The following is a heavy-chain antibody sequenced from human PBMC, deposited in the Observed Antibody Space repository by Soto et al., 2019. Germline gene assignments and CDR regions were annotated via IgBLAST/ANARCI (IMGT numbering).Heavy chain of an antibody. J-gene: IGHJ1*01. CDR1: GLHFISYA. V-gene: IGHV3-23*01. D-gene: IGHD6-19*01. Sequence: PGGSLRHSCTSSGLHFISYAMSWVRQATGKGLEWVSAISGSGGSTYYADSVKGRFTISRDNSKNTLYLQMNSLRAEDTAVYYCAKQYSSGWPSPQTIQHWGQGTLVTVSS. CDR2: ISGSGGST. CDR3: AKQYSSGWPSPQTIQH.